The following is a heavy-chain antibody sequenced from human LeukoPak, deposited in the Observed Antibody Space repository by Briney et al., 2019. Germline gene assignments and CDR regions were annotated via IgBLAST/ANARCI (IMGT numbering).Heavy chain of an antibody. CDR3: ARHALLATHSNHFDY. Sequence: PSETLSLTCAVYGAPFSGYYWSWIRQSPGKGRDGMGDIFHSGTTYYNPSLKSRVTMSVDTSKNRFSLKLSSVTAADTAVYYCARHALLATHSNHFDYWGQGTLVTVSS. CDR2: IFHSGTT. J-gene: IGHJ4*02. V-gene: IGHV4-34*12. CDR1: GAPFSGYY. D-gene: IGHD3-3*02.